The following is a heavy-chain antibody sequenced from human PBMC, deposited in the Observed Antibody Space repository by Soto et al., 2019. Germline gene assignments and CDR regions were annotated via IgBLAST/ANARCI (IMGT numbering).Heavy chain of an antibody. Sequence: EVQLLESGGNLVQPGGSLRLSCAASGFTFSSYAMSWDRQAPGKGLEWVSTVGVSGATTYYTDSVKGRFTISRDNSNNTLFLQMHSLRAEDTAIYYCAKFRAGLGSQTDSWGQGTLVTVSS. V-gene: IGHV3-23*01. D-gene: IGHD3-10*01. J-gene: IGHJ4*02. CDR3: AKFRAGLGSQTDS. CDR1: GFTFSSYA. CDR2: VGVSGATT.